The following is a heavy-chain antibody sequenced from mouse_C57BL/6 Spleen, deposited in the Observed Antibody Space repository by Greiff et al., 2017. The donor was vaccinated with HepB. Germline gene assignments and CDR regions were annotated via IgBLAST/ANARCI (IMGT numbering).Heavy chain of an antibody. J-gene: IGHJ1*03. CDR3: ARRVRYGDYWCFDV. CDR1: DYTFTSYW. V-gene: IGHV1-53*01. CDR2: INPSNGGT. D-gene: IGHD2-13*01. Sequence: VQLQQPGTELVKPGASVKLSCKASDYTFTSYWMHWVKQRPGQGLEWIGNINPSNGGTNYNEKFKSKATLAVDKSSSTAYMQLSSLTSEDSAVYYYARRVRYGDYWCFDVWGTGTTVTVSS.